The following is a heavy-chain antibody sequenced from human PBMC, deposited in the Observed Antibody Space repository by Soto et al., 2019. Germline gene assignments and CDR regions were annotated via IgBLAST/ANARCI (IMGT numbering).Heavy chain of an antibody. J-gene: IGHJ6*03. D-gene: IGHD3-9*01. V-gene: IGHV4-59*08. CDR3: ARGRNFDWLLSVDMDV. CDR1: GGSISSYY. CDR2: IYYSGST. Sequence: SETLSLTCTVSGGSISSYYWSWIRQPPGKGLEWIGYIYYSGSTNYNPSLKSRVTISVDTSKNQFSLKLSSVTAADTAVYYCARGRNFDWLLSVDMDVWGKGTTVTVSS.